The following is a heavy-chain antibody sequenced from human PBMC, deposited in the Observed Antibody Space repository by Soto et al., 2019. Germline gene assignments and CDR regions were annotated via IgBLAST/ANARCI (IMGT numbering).Heavy chain of an antibody. D-gene: IGHD6-13*01. CDR3: ARSYSSSWNRAFDI. CDR2: IYYSGST. Sequence: TSETLSLTCTVSGGSISSSSYYWGWIRQPPGKGLEWIGSIYYSGSTYYNPSLKSRVTISVDTSKNQFSLKLSSVTAADTAVYYCARSYSSSWNRAFDIWGQGTMVTVSS. V-gene: IGHV4-39*01. J-gene: IGHJ3*02. CDR1: GGSISSSSYY.